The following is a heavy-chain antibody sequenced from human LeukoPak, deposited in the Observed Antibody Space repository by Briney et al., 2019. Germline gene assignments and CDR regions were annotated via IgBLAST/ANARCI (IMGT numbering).Heavy chain of an antibody. CDR1: GFSFSSYG. Sequence: QPGRSLRLSCAASGFSFSSYGMHWVRQAPGKGLEWVAVISYDGSDKYYADSVKGRFTISRDNSKNTLYLQMNSLRAEDTAVYYCAKDHSGGWGQGTLVTVSS. CDR3: AKDHSGG. CDR2: ISYDGSDK. V-gene: IGHV3-30*18. D-gene: IGHD1-26*01. J-gene: IGHJ4*02.